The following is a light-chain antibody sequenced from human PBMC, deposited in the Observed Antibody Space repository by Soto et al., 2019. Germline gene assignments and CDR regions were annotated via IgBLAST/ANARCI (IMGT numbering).Light chain of an antibody. V-gene: IGKV1-33*01. J-gene: IGKJ3*01. CDR2: GAS. Sequence: DIQMTQSPSSLSASVGARVSITCQASEDIRTSLSWFQHKPGRAPKLLIYGASYLETGVPSRFRGSGSGTDFTLTISSLQPEDTATYYGQHYDNLPPFTFGPGTMGDIK. CDR3: QHYDNLPPFT. CDR1: EDIRTS.